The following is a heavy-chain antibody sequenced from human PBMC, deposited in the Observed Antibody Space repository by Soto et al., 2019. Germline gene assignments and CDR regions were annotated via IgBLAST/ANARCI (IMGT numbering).Heavy chain of an antibody. CDR3: ATYSGNYERYGVYYGMDV. CDR2: ISGSGGST. CDR1: GFTFSGYA. V-gene: IGHV3-23*01. Sequence: GGSLRLSCAASGFTFSGYAMSWVRQAPGKGLEWVSAISGSGGSTYFADSVKGRFTISRDNSENTLSLQMNSLRAEDTAVYYCATYSGNYERYGVYYGMDVWGQGTTVTVSS. D-gene: IGHD1-26*01. J-gene: IGHJ6*02.